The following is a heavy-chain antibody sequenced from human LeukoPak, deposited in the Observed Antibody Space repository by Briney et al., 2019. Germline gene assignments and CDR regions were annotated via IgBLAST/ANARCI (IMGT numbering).Heavy chain of an antibody. V-gene: IGHV4-39*07. CDR3: SRGGKGSHGSCPRLYLDFDR. Sequence: SETLSLTCTVSGGSISSTSYYWGWIRQPPGKGLEWIASIYLSGSTNCNPSLKSRVTISVDTSKNLFSLKLSSVTAADTAVYYWSRGGKGSHGSCPRLYLDFDRWGRGTPVTFSS. CDR1: GGSISSTSYY. D-gene: IGHD2-15*01. CDR2: IYLSGST. J-gene: IGHJ2*01.